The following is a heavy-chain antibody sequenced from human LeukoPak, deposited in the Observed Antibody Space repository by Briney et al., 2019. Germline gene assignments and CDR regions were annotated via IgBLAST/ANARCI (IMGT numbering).Heavy chain of an antibody. J-gene: IGHJ3*02. Sequence: GGSLRLSCAASGFTFSSYSMNWVRQAPGKGLEWVSSISSSSSTIYYADSVKGRFTISRDNAKNSLYLQMNSLRAEDTAVYYCARDREVGATYDAFDIWGQGTMVTVSS. V-gene: IGHV3-48*01. CDR1: GFTFSSYS. CDR3: ARDREVGATYDAFDI. D-gene: IGHD1-26*01. CDR2: ISSSSSTI.